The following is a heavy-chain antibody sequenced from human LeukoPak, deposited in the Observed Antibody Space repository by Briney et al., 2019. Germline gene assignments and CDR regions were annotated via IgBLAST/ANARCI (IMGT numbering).Heavy chain of an antibody. CDR1: GFPFSKNA. D-gene: IGHD3-10*01. J-gene: IGHJ4*02. Sequence: GESLRLSCAASGFPFSKNAMSWVRQAPGKGLEWVSSICGSGGSTYYADAVKGRFTISRDTSKNTLYLQMNSLRAEDAAVYYCAKYRGFGDSYDSWGQGSLVTVSS. CDR3: AKYRGFGDSYDS. CDR2: ICGSGGST. V-gene: IGHV3-23*01.